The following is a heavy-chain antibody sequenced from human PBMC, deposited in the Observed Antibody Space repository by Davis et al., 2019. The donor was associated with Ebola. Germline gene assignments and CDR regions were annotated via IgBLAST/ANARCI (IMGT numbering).Heavy chain of an antibody. V-gene: IGHV4-59*11. CDR1: GGSISSHY. D-gene: IGHD3-3*01. CDR2: IYYSGST. J-gene: IGHJ5*02. Sequence: PSETLSLTCTVSGGSISSHYWSWIRQPPGKGLEWIGYIYYSGSTNYNPSLKSRVTISVDTSKNQFSLKLSSVTAADTAVYYCAREGDTIFGVVRAGWFDPWGQGTLVTVSS. CDR3: AREGDTIFGVVRAGWFDP.